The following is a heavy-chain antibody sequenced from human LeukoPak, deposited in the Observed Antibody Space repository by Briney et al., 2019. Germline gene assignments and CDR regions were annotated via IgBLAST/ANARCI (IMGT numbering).Heavy chain of an antibody. J-gene: IGHJ4*02. CDR1: GFTFSDHY. CDR3: TAAFYYSPTYYLDN. Sequence: QPGGSLRLSCAASGFTFSDHYMDWVRQAPGEGLEWVGRTRNKANSYTTEYAASVKGRFTISRDDSKKSLYLQMNSLKTEDTAINYCTAAFYYSPTYYLDNWGQGTLVSVSS. CDR2: TRNKANSYTT. D-gene: IGHD2/OR15-2a*01. V-gene: IGHV3-72*01.